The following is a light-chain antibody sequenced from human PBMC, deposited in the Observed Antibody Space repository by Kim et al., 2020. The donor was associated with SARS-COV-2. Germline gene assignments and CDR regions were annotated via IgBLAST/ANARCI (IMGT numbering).Light chain of an antibody. V-gene: IGKV1-39*01. J-gene: IGKJ2*01. Sequence: SASVGYRVMVTCRASQTIDEHLNWYQQRPGEAPKLLIYGASNLQHGVPSRFSGSGSGTYFTLTIGSLQPEDLATYFCQQSYQSPYTFGRGTKLEI. CDR2: GAS. CDR1: QTIDEH. CDR3: QQSYQSPYT.